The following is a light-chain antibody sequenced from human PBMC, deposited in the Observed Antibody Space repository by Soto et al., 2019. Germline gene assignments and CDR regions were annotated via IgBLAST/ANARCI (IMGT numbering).Light chain of an antibody. CDR3: QQYGSSPIT. Sequence: EILLTQSPATLPLSPGQSASLSCGASQSVSSSYVAWYQHRPGLAPRLLIHDASSRATGIPDRFSGTKSGTDFTLTIRRLEPEDAAVYYCQQYGSSPITFGQGTRLE. CDR1: QSVSSSY. V-gene: IGKV3D-20*01. CDR2: DAS. J-gene: IGKJ5*01.